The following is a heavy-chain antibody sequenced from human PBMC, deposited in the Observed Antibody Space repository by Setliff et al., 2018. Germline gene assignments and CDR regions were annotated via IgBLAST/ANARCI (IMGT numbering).Heavy chain of an antibody. J-gene: IGHJ4*02. CDR3: ARGRNIAARLLDS. V-gene: IGHV4-34*01. Sequence: SETLSLTCTVSGGSFTPYYWTWIRQSPEKGLEWIGEINHRGSTNYNPSLKSRVTISIDTSKDQFSLKLISMTAADTAVYYCARGRNIAARLLDSWGQGTLVTVSS. CDR1: GGSFTPYY. D-gene: IGHD6-6*01. CDR2: INHRGST.